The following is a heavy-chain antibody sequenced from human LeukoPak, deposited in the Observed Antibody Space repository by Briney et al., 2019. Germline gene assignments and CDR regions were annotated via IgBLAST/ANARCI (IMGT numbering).Heavy chain of an antibody. CDR2: INHSGST. J-gene: IGHJ4*02. D-gene: IGHD3-10*01. CDR1: GGSFSGYY. CDR3: ARSAAYYYGSGSYFPY. Sequence: SETLSLTCAVYGGSFSGYYWSWIRQPPGKGLEWIGEINHSGSTNYNPSLKSRATISVDTSKNQFSLKLSSVTAADTAVYYCARSAAYYYGSGSYFPYWGQGTLVTVSS. V-gene: IGHV4-34*01.